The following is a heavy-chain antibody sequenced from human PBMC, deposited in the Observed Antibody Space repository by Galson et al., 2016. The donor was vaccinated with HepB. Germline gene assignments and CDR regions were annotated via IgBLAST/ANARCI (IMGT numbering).Heavy chain of an antibody. V-gene: IGHV3-74*01. CDR1: GFTFSRYW. CDR2: INSDGSRT. CDR3: AKPPGYYYDSSGIETNFDY. Sequence: SLRLSCAASGFTFSRYWMHWVRQAPGKGLVWVSRINSDGSRTIYADSVKGRFTISRDNSKKTLYLQMNSLGAEDTAVYYCAKPPGYYYDSSGIETNFDYWGQGTLVTVSS. J-gene: IGHJ4*02. D-gene: IGHD3-22*01.